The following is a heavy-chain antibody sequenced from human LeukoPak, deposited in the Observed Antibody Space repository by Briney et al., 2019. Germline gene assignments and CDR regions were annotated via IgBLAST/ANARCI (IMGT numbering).Heavy chain of an antibody. CDR3: ARGPVGGATYYDGDAFDI. D-gene: IGHD1-26*01. Sequence: SETLSLTCTVSDDSITIYYWTWIRQSPGKGLEWIGYIYYSESTNYNPSLKSRVTISVDTSKNQFSLKLSSVTAVDTAVYYCARGPVGGATYYDGDAFDIWGQGTMVTVSS. CDR2: IYYSEST. CDR1: DDSITIYY. J-gene: IGHJ3*02. V-gene: IGHV4-59*01.